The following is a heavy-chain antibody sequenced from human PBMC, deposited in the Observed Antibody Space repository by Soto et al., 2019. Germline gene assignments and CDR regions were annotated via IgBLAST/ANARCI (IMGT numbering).Heavy chain of an antibody. D-gene: IGHD6-13*01. CDR2: ISSSSSYT. CDR1: GFTFSDYY. CDR3: ARARSTVYSSSWYYFDY. V-gene: IGHV3-11*05. Sequence: QVQLVESGGGLVKPGGSLRLSCAASGFTFSDYYMSWIRQAPGKGLEWVSYISSSSSYTNYADSVKGRFTISRDNAKNSLYLQMNSLRAEDTAVYYCARARSTVYSSSWYYFDYWGQGTLVTVSS. J-gene: IGHJ4*02.